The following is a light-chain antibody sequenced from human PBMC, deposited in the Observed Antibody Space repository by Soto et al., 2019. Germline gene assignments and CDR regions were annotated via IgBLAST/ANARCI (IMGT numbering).Light chain of an antibody. CDR3: CSYAGSRTYV. V-gene: IGLV2-23*01. CDR2: EGT. Sequence: QSVLTQRASVSGPLGQSIVISCTGSSSDIGSYDLVSWYQQYPGKAPKVVIFEGTKRPSGASNRFSGSKSGNTASLTISGLQTEDEADYYCCSYAGSRTYVFGAGTKVTVL. J-gene: IGLJ1*01. CDR1: SSDIGSYDL.